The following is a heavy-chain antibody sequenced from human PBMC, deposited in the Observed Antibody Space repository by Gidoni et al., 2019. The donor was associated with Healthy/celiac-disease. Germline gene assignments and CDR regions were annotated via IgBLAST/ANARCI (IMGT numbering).Heavy chain of an antibody. V-gene: IGHV3-33*01. CDR2: IWYDGSNK. Sequence: QVQLVESGGGVVQPGRSLRPSCAASGFTFSSYGMHWVRQAPGKGLEWVAVIWYDGSNKYYADSVKGRFTISRDNSKNTLYLQMNSLRAEDTAVYYCARDSIVVVTHAFDIWGQGTMVTVSS. CDR3: ARDSIVVVTHAFDI. CDR1: GFTFSSYG. D-gene: IGHD3-22*01. J-gene: IGHJ3*02.